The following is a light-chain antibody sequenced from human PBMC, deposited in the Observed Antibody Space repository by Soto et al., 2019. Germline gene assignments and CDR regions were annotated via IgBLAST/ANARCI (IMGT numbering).Light chain of an antibody. Sequence: ELVMTQSPATLSVSPGGRATLSCRASQSVSGNLAWYQQKRGQAPRLLIYGASARASDIPARFSGGGSGTSFSPNISSLQSEDFAVYYCQQYNDWPRTFGQGTKVEIK. V-gene: IGKV3-15*01. CDR2: GAS. J-gene: IGKJ1*01. CDR1: QSVSGN. CDR3: QQYNDWPRT.